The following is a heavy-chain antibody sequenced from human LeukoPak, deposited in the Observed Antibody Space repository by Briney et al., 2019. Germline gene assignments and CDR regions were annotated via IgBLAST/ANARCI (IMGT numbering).Heavy chain of an antibody. CDR1: GGSISSSNW. V-gene: IGHV4-4*02. D-gene: IGHD5-18*01. J-gene: IGHJ4*02. CDR3: ARHGNGTATFDY. CDR2: IYHSGST. Sequence: ASGTLSLTCAVSGGSISSSNWWSWVRQPPGQGLEWIGEIYHSGSTYYNPSLKSRVTISVDRSKNQFSLKLSSVTAADTAVYYCARHGNGTATFDYWGQGTLVTVSS.